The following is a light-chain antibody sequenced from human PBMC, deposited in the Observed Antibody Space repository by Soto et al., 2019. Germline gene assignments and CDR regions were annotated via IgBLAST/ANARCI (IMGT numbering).Light chain of an antibody. CDR3: QQRSNWPPFT. CDR2: DAS. V-gene: IGKV3-11*01. CDR1: QSVSSY. J-gene: IGKJ5*01. Sequence: IVLPQSTGTLSLSPGERATLSCRASQSVSSYLAWYQQKPGQAPRLLIYDASNRATGIPARFSGSGSGTDFTLTISSLEPEDFAVYYCQQRSNWPPFTFGQGTRLEIK.